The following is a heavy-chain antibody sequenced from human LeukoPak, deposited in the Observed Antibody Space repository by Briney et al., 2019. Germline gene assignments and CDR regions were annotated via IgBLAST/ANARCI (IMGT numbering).Heavy chain of an antibody. CDR1: GFTFSSYA. CDR3: ARDDERTYYYDSSGYSWPGGYDY. V-gene: IGHV3-48*01. Sequence: AGGSLRLSCAASGFTFSSYAMNWVRQAPGKGLEWVSYISSSSSTIYYADSVKGRFTISRDNAKNSLYLQMNSLRAEDTAVYYCARDDERTYYYDSSGYSWPGGYDYWGQGTLVTVSS. D-gene: IGHD3-22*01. CDR2: ISSSSSTI. J-gene: IGHJ4*02.